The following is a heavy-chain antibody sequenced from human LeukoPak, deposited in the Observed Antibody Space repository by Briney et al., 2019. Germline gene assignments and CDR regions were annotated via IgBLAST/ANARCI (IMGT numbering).Heavy chain of an antibody. CDR2: ISSSSSYI. CDR1: GFTFSSYS. V-gene: IGHV3-21*01. J-gene: IGHJ6*03. D-gene: IGHD6-13*01. Sequence: GGSLRLSCAASGFTFSSYSMNWVRQAPGKGLEWVSSISSSSSYIYYADSVKGRFTISRDNAKNSLYLQMNSLRAEDTAVYYCARARSSDSSSWEGIYYYMDVWGKGTTVTVSS. CDR3: ARARSSDSSSWEGIYYYMDV.